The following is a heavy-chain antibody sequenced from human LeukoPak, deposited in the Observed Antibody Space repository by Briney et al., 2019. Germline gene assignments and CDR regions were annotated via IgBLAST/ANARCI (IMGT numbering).Heavy chain of an antibody. Sequence: ASVKVSCKASGYTFTSYYMYWERQAPGQGLEWMGRINPNSGDTNYAQKFQGRVTMTRDTSISTAYMELSRLRSDDTAVYYCARDYCGGDCFPDSWGQGTLVTVSS. CDR3: ARDYCGGDCFPDS. CDR1: GYTFTSYY. CDR2: INPNSGDT. D-gene: IGHD2-21*02. V-gene: IGHV1-2*06. J-gene: IGHJ4*02.